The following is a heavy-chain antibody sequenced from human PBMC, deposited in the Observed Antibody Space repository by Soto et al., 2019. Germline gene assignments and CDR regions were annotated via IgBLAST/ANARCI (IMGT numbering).Heavy chain of an antibody. V-gene: IGHV4-38-2*01. D-gene: IGHD2-15*01. CDR2: VFHDGRT. CDR3: ARSRGYCSSGNCAVDD. CDR1: GYSISSGHY. J-gene: IGHJ4*01. Sequence: SETLSLTCAVSGYSISSGHYWRWIRQPPGKGVEWIGNVFHDGRTCYNPSVESPLIISVDPSKNQFSMNLNSVSAADTAVYYCARSRGYCSSGNCAVDDWGQGTPVTCSS.